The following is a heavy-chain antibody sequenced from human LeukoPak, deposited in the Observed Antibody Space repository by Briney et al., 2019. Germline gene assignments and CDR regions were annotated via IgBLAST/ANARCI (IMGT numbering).Heavy chain of an antibody. CDR1: GGSFSGYY. Sequence: SETLSLTCAVYGGSFSGYYWSWIRQPPGKGLEWIGEINHSGSTNYNPSLKSRVTISVDTSKNQFSLKLSSVTAADTAVYYCARHRFGHLFDYWGQGTLVFVSS. D-gene: IGHD3-16*01. CDR2: INHSGST. V-gene: IGHV4-34*01. CDR3: ARHRFGHLFDY. J-gene: IGHJ4*02.